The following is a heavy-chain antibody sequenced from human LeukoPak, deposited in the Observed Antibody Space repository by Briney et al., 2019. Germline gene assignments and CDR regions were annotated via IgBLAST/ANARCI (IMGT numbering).Heavy chain of an antibody. CDR2: INPSGGST. CDR3: ARTHDYGGLSHPSFSDY. V-gene: IGHV1-46*01. Sequence: GASVKVSCKASGYTFTSYYMHWVRQAPGQGLEWMGIINPSGGSTGYAQKFQGRVTMTRDTSTSTVYMELSSLRSEDTAVYYCARTHDYGGLSHPSFSDYWGQGTLVTVSS. CDR1: GYTFTSYY. J-gene: IGHJ4*02. D-gene: IGHD4-23*01.